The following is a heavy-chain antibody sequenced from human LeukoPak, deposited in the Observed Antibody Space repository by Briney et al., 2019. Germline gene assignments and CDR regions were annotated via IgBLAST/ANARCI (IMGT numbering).Heavy chain of an antibody. V-gene: IGHV4-4*07. CDR3: ARDGTPYYYGSGSYYNAAGQYYYCGMDV. D-gene: IGHD3-10*01. J-gene: IGHJ6*02. CDR1: GGSISGYY. Sequence: SETLSLTCTVSGGSISGYYWSWIRQPAGKGLEWIGRIYTSGSTNYNPSLKSRVTMSVDTSKNQFSLKLSSVTAADTAVYYCARDGTPYYYGSGSYYNAAGQYYYCGMDVWGQETTVTVSS. CDR2: IYTSGST.